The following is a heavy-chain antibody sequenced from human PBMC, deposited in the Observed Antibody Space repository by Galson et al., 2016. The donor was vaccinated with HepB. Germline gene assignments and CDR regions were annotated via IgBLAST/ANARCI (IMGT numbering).Heavy chain of an antibody. Sequence: SETLSLTCAVSGGSISSSFWWTCVRQPPGKGLEWIGEIYHGGSTNHNPSLKSRATILVDKSNNQFSLRLSSATAADTAVYYCARARDRYGMDVWGQGTTVTVSS. V-gene: IGHV4-4*02. J-gene: IGHJ6*02. D-gene: IGHD2-21*02. CDR2: IYHGGST. CDR3: ARARDRYGMDV. CDR1: GGSISSSFW.